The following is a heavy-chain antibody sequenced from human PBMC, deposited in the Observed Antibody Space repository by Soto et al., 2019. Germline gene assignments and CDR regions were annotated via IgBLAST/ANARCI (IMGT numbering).Heavy chain of an antibody. V-gene: IGHV4-34*01. D-gene: IGHD3-3*01. CDR2: INHSGST. CDR1: GGSVSGYY. CDR3: ARGGSLRFLNYYYYYGMDV. Sequence: SETLSLTCAVYGGSVSGYYWSWIRQPPGKGLEWIGEINHSGSTNYNPSLKSRVTISVDTSKNQFSLKLSSVTAADTAVYYCARGGSLRFLNYYYYYGMDVWGQGTTVTVSS. J-gene: IGHJ6*02.